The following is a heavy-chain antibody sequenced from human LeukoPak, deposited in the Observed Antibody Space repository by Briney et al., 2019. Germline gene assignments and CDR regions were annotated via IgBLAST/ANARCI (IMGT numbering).Heavy chain of an antibody. D-gene: IGHD2/OR15-2a*01. CDR1: GYTFTSYY. Sequence: ASMKVSCKAYGYTFTSYYMHWERQAHRQGLEWIGIINPIVGSTSNTQKFQGRVTMTRDTSTTTVYMELSSLRSQDTAVYYCARHKEVGDYYYFDYWGQGTLVTVSS. CDR3: ARHKEVGDYYYFDY. CDR2: INPIVGST. V-gene: IGHV1-46*01. J-gene: IGHJ4*02.